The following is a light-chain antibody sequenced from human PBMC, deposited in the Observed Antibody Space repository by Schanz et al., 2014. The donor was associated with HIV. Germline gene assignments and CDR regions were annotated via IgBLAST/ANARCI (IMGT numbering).Light chain of an antibody. CDR2: GNS. V-gene: IGLV1-40*01. Sequence: QSVLTQPPSASGTPGQRVTISCTGSSSNIGAGYDVHWYQQLPGTAPKLLIYGNSNRPSGVPDRFSGSKSGTSASLAISGLQSEDEADYYCATWDDALNAWVFGGGTKLTVL. CDR1: SSNIGAGYD. J-gene: IGLJ3*02. CDR3: ATWDDALNAWV.